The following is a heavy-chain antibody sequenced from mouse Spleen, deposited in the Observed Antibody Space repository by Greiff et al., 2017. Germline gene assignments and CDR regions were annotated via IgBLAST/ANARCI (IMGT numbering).Heavy chain of an antibody. CDR1: GYTFTSYW. D-gene: IGHD2-1*01. CDR2: IDPSDSYT. Sequence: QVQLQQPGAELVMPGASVKLSCKASGYTFTSYWMHWVKQRPGQGLEWIGEIDPSDSYTNYNQKFKGKATLTVDKSSSTAYMQLSSLTSEDSAVYYCANLRYGNYEGWFAYWGQGTLVTVSA. V-gene: IGHV1-69*01. J-gene: IGHJ3*01. CDR3: ANLRYGNYEGWFAY.